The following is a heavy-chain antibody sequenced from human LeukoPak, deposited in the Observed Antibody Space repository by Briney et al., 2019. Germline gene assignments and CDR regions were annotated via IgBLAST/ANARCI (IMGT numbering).Heavy chain of an antibody. CDR3: ARDLTY. Sequence: PGGSLRLSCAASGFPFRSYTMNWVRQAPGKGLEWLSYISSSSSPIYYADSVKGRFTISRDNAKNSLYLQMNSLRDEDTAVYYCARDLTYWGQGTLVTVSS. J-gene: IGHJ4*02. V-gene: IGHV3-48*02. CDR2: ISSSSSPI. CDR1: GFPFRSYT.